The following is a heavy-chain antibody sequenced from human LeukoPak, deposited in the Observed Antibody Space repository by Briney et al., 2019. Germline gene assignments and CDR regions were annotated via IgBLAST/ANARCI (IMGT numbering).Heavy chain of an antibody. CDR3: ARDVGYSGYAAMGTFDY. V-gene: IGHV3-30*04. Sequence: GGSLRLSCAASAFTFSSYAMHWVRQAPGKGLEWVAVISYDGSNKYYADSVKGRFTISRDNSKNTLYLQMNSLRAEDTAVYYCARDVGYSGYAAMGTFDYWGQGTLVTVSS. J-gene: IGHJ4*02. D-gene: IGHD5-12*01. CDR2: ISYDGSNK. CDR1: AFTFSSYA.